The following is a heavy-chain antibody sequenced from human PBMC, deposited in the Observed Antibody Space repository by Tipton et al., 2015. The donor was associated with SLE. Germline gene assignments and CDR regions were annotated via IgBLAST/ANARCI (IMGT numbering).Heavy chain of an antibody. V-gene: IGHV3-23*01. CDR2: ISGSGGST. CDR1: GFTFSSYA. Sequence: SLRLSCAASGFTFSSYAMSWVRQAPGKGLEWVSAISGSGGSTYYADSVKGRFTISRDNSKNTLYLQMNSLRAEDTAVYYCAKRRSGIVVVPAAIDYWGQGTLVTVSS. CDR3: AKRRSGIVVVPAAIDY. D-gene: IGHD2-2*02. J-gene: IGHJ4*02.